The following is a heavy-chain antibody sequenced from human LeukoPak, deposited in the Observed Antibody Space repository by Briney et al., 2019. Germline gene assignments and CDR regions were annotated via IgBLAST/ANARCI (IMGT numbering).Heavy chain of an antibody. V-gene: IGHV3-23*01. D-gene: IGHD2-2*01. CDR1: GFTFSSYA. Sequence: PGGSLRLSCAASGFTFSSYAMSWVRQAPGKGLEWVSAISGSGGSTYYADSVKGRFTISRDNSKNTLYLQMNSLRAEDTAVYYCAKDHKIVVVPAANPPLFDYWGQGTLVTVSS. J-gene: IGHJ4*02. CDR2: ISGSGGST. CDR3: AKDHKIVVVPAANPPLFDY.